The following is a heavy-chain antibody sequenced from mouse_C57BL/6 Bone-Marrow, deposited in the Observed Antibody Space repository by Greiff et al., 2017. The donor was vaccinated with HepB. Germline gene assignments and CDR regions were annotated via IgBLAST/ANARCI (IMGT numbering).Heavy chain of an antibody. D-gene: IGHD1-1*01. Sequence: EVQLQQSGPELVKPGASVKISCKASGYSFTGYYMNWVKQSPEKSLEWIGEINPSTGGTTYNQKFKAKATLTVDKSSSTAYMQLKSLTSEDSAVYYCARSTVVYYYAMDYWGQGTSVTVSS. J-gene: IGHJ4*01. CDR1: GYSFTGYY. CDR3: ARSTVVYYYAMDY. CDR2: INPSTGGT. V-gene: IGHV1-42*01.